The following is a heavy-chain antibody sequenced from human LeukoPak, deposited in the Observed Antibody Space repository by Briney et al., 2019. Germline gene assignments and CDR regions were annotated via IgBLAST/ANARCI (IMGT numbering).Heavy chain of an antibody. J-gene: IGHJ5*02. D-gene: IGHD2-2*01. V-gene: IGHV3-23*01. CDR3: ASLGYCSSTSCRGWFDP. Sequence: GGSLRLSCAASGFTFSSYAMSWVRQAPGKGLEWVSAISGSHGSTYYADSVKGRFTISRDNSKNTLYLQMNSLRAEDTAVYYCASLGYCSSTSCRGWFDPWGQGTLVTVSS. CDR2: ISGSHGST. CDR1: GFTFSSYA.